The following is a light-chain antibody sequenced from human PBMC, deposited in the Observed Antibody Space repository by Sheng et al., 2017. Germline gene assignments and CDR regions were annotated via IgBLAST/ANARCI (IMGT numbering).Light chain of an antibody. CDR1: QSITSNY. Sequence: EIVLTQSPGTLSLSPGERATLSCRASQSITSNYLAWYPTETWPRLPGSSIYGASSRASGIPDRFTWQWIWDRTSTLTISRLEPEDSAVDYCQQYGNSPWTFGQGTKVEIK. CDR2: GAS. J-gene: IGKJ1*01. CDR3: QQYGNSPWT. V-gene: IGKV3-20*01.